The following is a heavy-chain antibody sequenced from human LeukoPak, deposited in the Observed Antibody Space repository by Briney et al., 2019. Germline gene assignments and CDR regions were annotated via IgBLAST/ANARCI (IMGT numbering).Heavy chain of an antibody. CDR1: GGSISSGGYS. Sequence: SQTLSLTCAVSGGSISSGGYSWSWIRQPPGKGLEWIGYIYHSGSTYYNPSLKSRVTISVDRSKNQFSLKLSSVTAADTAVYYCAVGATVTSLFDYWGQGTPVTVSS. D-gene: IGHD4-17*01. CDR3: AVGATVTSLFDY. V-gene: IGHV4-30-2*01. CDR2: IYHSGST. J-gene: IGHJ4*02.